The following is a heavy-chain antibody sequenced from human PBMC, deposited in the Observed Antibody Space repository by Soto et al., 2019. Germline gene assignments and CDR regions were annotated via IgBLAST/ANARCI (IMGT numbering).Heavy chain of an antibody. Sequence: EVQLVESGGGLVKPGGSLRLSCAASGFTFSSYSMNWVRQAPGKGLEWVSSISSSSYIYYAESVKGRFTISRDNAKNSLYLQMNSLRAEDTAVYYCARDQPGYSYGYGLGYWGQGTLVTVSS. V-gene: IGHV3-21*01. CDR1: GFTFSSYS. D-gene: IGHD5-18*01. CDR3: ARDQPGYSYGYGLGY. J-gene: IGHJ4*02. CDR2: ISSSSYI.